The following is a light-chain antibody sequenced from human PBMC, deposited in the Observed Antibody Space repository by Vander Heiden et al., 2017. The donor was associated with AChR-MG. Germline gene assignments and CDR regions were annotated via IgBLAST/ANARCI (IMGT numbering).Light chain of an antibody. CDR1: SSNVARNS. V-gene: IGLV1-44*01. Sequence: HSVLTQLRSASGTPGQWVTISCSGCSSNVARNSVTWTHKIPGTAPKLLTYSNHRRPSGVPDRCSGCKSGTAASLAISGLQSEDEADDYCAAWDGSLNGVLFGGGTKLTVL. CDR2: SNH. CDR3: AAWDGSLNGVL. J-gene: IGLJ3*02.